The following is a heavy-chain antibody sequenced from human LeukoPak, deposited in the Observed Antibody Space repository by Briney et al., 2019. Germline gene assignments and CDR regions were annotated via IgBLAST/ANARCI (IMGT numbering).Heavy chain of an antibody. CDR2: ISAYNGNT. CDR3: ARGSDDILTGNYYYYMDV. V-gene: IGHV1-18*01. Sequence: ASVKVSCKASGYTFTSYGISWVRQAPGQGLEWMGWISAYNGNTNYAQKLQGRVTMTTDTSTSTAYMELSSLRSEDTAVYYCARGSDDILTGNYYYYMDVWGKGTTVTVSS. CDR1: GYTFTSYG. D-gene: IGHD3-9*01. J-gene: IGHJ6*03.